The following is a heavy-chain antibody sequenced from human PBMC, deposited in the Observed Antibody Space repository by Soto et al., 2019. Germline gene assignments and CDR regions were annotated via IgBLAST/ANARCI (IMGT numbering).Heavy chain of an antibody. D-gene: IGHD3-10*01. CDR1: GFHFSTFG. Sequence: QVHLVESGGGVVLPGRSLRLSCAASGFHFSTFGMHWVRQAPGKGLEWVAFISYDASNKDYADSVKGRFTISRDNSKNTVYLQVNTLRTDDTAVYYCAKRRGAGYYYGMDVWGQGTTVAVSS. V-gene: IGHV3-30*18. CDR3: AKRRGAGYYYGMDV. CDR2: ISYDASNK. J-gene: IGHJ6*02.